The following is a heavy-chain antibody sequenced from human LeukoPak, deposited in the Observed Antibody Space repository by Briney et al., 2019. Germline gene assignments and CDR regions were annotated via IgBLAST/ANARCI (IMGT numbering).Heavy chain of an antibody. Sequence: SETLSLTCTVSGGSISSYYWSWIRQSPGKGLECIGYIHYTGSTNYNPSLKSRVTISVETSKNQFSLKLKSVTAADTAVYYCARVWFGELHHGWFDPWGQGTLVTVSS. CDR1: GGSISSYY. CDR3: ARVWFGELHHGWFDP. V-gene: IGHV4-59*12. D-gene: IGHD3-10*01. J-gene: IGHJ5*02. CDR2: IHYTGST.